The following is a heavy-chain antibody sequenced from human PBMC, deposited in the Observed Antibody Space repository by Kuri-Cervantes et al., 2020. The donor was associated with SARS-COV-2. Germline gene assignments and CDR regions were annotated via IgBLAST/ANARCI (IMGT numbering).Heavy chain of an antibody. D-gene: IGHD3-3*01. CDR3: AREYYDFWSGYFVAGNYYYYMDV. Sequence: ETLSLTCAASGFTFSNAWMSWVRQAPGKGLEWVGRIKSKTDGGSTDYAAPVKGRFTISRDDSKNTLYLQMNSLKTEDTAVYYCAREYYDFWSGYFVAGNYYYYMDVWGKGTTVTVSS. CDR1: GFTFSNAW. J-gene: IGHJ6*03. V-gene: IGHV3-15*01. CDR2: IKSKTDGGST.